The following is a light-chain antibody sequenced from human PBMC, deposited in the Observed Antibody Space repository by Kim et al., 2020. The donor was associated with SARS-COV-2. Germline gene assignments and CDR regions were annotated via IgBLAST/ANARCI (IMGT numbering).Light chain of an antibody. CDR1: NIGGKS. V-gene: IGLV3-21*04. CDR3: QVWDSSSDHVV. J-gene: IGLJ2*01. Sequence: APGKTARITCGGNNIGGKSVDWYQQKRGQAPVLLIYYDSDRPSGIPERFSGSNSGNTATLTICRVEAGDEADYYCQVWDSSSDHVVFGGGTQLTVL. CDR2: YDS.